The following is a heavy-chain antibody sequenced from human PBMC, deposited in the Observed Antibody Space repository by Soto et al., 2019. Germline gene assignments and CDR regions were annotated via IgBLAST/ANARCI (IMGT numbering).Heavy chain of an antibody. J-gene: IGHJ6*02. CDR2: ISGPSIYI. Sequence: EVQLGESGGGLVKPGGSLRLSCVASGFTFSGYSINWVRQAPGKGLEWVSYISGPSIYIYYADSVKGRFTISRDNAKSAVYLQMNSLRAEDTAVYYCARGFRNGFNVWGQGTTVSVS. V-gene: IGHV3-21*01. CDR1: GFTFSGYS. D-gene: IGHD2-8*01. CDR3: ARGFRNGFNV.